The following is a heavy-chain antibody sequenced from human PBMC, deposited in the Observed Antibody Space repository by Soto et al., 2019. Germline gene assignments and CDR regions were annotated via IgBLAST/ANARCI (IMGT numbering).Heavy chain of an antibody. J-gene: IGHJ5*02. CDR2: IYYSGST. V-gene: IGHV4-59*01. Sequence: SETLSLTCTVSGGSISSYYWSWIRQPPGKGLEWIGYIYYSGSTNYNPSLKSRVTISVDTSKNQFSLKLSSVTAADTAVYYCARLLGEGERNWFDLWGQGTLVTVSS. CDR1: GGSISSYY. D-gene: IGHD1-26*01. CDR3: ARLLGEGERNWFDL.